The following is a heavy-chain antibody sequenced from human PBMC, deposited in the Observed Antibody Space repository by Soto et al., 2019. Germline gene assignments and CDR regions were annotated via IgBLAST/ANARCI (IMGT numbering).Heavy chain of an antibody. J-gene: IGHJ6*02. CDR3: ARVVTTFYYYYGMDV. V-gene: IGHV1-18*04. D-gene: IGHD5-18*01. CDR2: ISAYNGNT. CDR1: GYTFTSYG. Sequence: ASVKVSCKASGYTFTSYGISWVRQAPGQGLEWMGWISAYNGNTNYAQKLQGRVTMTTDTSTSTAYMELRSLRSDDTAVYYCARVVTTFYYYYGMDVWGQGTTVTVS.